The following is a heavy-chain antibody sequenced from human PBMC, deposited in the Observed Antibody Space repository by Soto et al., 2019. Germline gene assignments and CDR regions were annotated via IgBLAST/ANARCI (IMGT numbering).Heavy chain of an antibody. CDR2: SYYSGST. CDR3: ARASPVVTDV. CDR1: GGSISSGDYY. J-gene: IGHJ6*02. Sequence: QVQLQESGPGLVKPSQTLSLTCTVSGGSISSGDYYWSWIRQPPGKGLEWIGYSYYSGSTYYNPSLMRRATISVDTSQYQSSLKLSSVTAADTAVYYCARASPVVTDVWGQGTTVTVSS. D-gene: IGHD5-18*01. V-gene: IGHV4-30-4*01.